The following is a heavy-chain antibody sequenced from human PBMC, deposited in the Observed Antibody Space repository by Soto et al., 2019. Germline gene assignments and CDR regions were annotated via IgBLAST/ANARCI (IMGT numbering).Heavy chain of an antibody. V-gene: IGHV3-30*18. D-gene: IGHD6-19*01. CDR3: AKDLGGIAVAGTVYFDP. Sequence: GGSRRLSCAASGFTFSSYGMHWVRQAPGKGLEWVAVISYDGSNKYYADSVKGRFTISRDNSKDTLYLQMNSLRAEDTAVYYCAKDLGGIAVAGTVYFDPWGQGPLVTVSS. J-gene: IGHJ5*02. CDR1: GFTFSSYG. CDR2: ISYDGSNK.